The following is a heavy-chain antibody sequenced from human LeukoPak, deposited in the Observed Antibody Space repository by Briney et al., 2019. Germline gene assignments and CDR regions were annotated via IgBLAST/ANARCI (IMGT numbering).Heavy chain of an antibody. D-gene: IGHD2-2*01. J-gene: IGHJ4*02. Sequence: PGGSLRLSCAASGFTFSSYSMNWVRQAPGKGLEWVAFIRYDGSNKYYADSVKGRFTISRDNSKNTLYLQMNSLRAEDTAVYYCAKVVPAAIPPRLFDYWGQGTLVTVSS. CDR2: IRYDGSNK. V-gene: IGHV3-30*02. CDR1: GFTFSSYS. CDR3: AKVVPAAIPPRLFDY.